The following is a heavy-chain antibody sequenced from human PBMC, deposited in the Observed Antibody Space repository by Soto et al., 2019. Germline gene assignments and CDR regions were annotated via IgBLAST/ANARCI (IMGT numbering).Heavy chain of an antibody. J-gene: IGHJ4*02. CDR2: IKSKTDGGTT. CDR1: GFTFSNAW. Sequence: EVQLVESGGGLVKPGGSLRLSCAASGFTFSNAWMNWVRQAPGKGLEWVGRIKSKTDGGTTDYAAPVKGRFTISRDDSKNTLYLQMNSLKTEDTAVYYCTTDPNFDWLLEGFDYWGQGTLVTVSS. CDR3: TTDPNFDWLLEGFDY. D-gene: IGHD3-9*01. V-gene: IGHV3-15*07.